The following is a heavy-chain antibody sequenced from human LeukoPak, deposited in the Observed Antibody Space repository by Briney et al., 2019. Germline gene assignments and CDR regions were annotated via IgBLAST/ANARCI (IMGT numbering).Heavy chain of an antibody. CDR1: GGSISSGSYF. V-gene: IGHV4-61*02. CDR3: ARGAALVTDKYFDY. J-gene: IGHJ4*01. Sequence: SETLSLTCTVSGGSISSGSYFWSWIRQPAGKGLEWIGRINTSGSTNYNPSLKSRVTMSVDTSKNQFSLKLNSVTAAETAVYYCARGAALVTDKYFDYWGHGTLVTVSS. D-gene: IGHD5-18*01. CDR2: INTSGST.